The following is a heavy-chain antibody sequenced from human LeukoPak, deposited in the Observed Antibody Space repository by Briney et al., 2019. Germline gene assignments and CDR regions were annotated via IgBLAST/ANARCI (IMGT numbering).Heavy chain of an antibody. Sequence: ASVKVSCKASGYTFTNYGISWVRQAPGQGLEWMGWINPNSGGTNYAQMFQGRVTMTRDTSISTAYMELRSDDTAVYYCARDAYYGGSGSYPDYWGQGTLVTVSS. CDR3: ARDAYYGGSGSYPDY. D-gene: IGHD3-10*01. CDR2: INPNSGGT. CDR1: GYTFTNYG. V-gene: IGHV1-2*02. J-gene: IGHJ4*02.